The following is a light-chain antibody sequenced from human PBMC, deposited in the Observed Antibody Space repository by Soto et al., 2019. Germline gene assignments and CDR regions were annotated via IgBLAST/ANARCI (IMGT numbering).Light chain of an antibody. J-gene: IGKJ2*01. V-gene: IGKV1-5*03. CDR3: QQYNSYPYT. CDR2: KAS. Sequence: DIQMTQSPSTLSASVGDRVTITCRASQSIGTWLAWFQQKPGKAPKLLIYKASSLESGVPSRFSGRGSGTDFTLTISNLQPDDFATYYCQQYNSYPYTFGQGTKLEIK. CDR1: QSIGTW.